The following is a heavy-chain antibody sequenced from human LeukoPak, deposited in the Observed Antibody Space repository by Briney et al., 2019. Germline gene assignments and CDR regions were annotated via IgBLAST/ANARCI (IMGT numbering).Heavy chain of an antibody. D-gene: IGHD5-18*01. CDR1: GFTFSSYS. CDR3: ARELYSPEGDY. Sequence: GGSLRLSCAASGFTFSSYSMNWVRQAPGKGLEWVSSISSSSSYIYYADSVKGRFIISRDDAKNSLYLQMNSLRAEDTAVYYCARELYSPEGDYWGQGTLVTVSS. V-gene: IGHV3-21*01. J-gene: IGHJ4*02. CDR2: ISSSSSYI.